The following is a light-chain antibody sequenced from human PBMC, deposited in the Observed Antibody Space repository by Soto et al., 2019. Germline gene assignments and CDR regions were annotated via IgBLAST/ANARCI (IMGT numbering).Light chain of an antibody. Sequence: QPVLTQSPSASASLGASVKLTCTLSSGHSTYAIAWHQQQPEKGPRYLMKLDSDGSHSKGDGIPDRFSGSSSGAERYLTIASLQSEDEADYYCQTWATVPDWVFGGGTKLTLL. CDR1: SGHSTYA. CDR2: LDSDGSH. J-gene: IGLJ3*02. V-gene: IGLV4-69*01. CDR3: QTWATVPDWV.